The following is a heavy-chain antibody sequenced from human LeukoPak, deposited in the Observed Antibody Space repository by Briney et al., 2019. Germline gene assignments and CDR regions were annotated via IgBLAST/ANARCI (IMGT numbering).Heavy chain of an antibody. CDR1: GFSFSNYA. CDR2: ISGSAGST. D-gene: IGHD2-15*01. V-gene: IGHV3-23*01. Sequence: GGSLRLSCAASGFSFSNYAMSWVRQAPGKGLEWVSTISGSAGSTYYADSVKGRFTIPRDSSKNTLYLQVNSLRAEDTAVYYCAKGGCLGIFCYSARGLDPWGQGTLVTVSS. J-gene: IGHJ5*02. CDR3: AKGGCLGIFCYSARGLDP.